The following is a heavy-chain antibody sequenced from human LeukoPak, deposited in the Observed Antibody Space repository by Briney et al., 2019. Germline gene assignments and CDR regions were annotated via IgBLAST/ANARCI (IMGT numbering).Heavy chain of an antibody. CDR3: ARLFLGSAFDI. Sequence: SETLSLTCTVSGGSISSYYWNWIRQPAGKGLEWIGRIYTSGSSNYNPSLKSRVTMSVDTSKNQFSLKLSSVTAADTAVYFCARLFLGSAFDIWGQGTMVTVSS. CDR1: GGSISSYY. CDR2: IYTSGSS. D-gene: IGHD3-10*01. J-gene: IGHJ3*02. V-gene: IGHV4-4*07.